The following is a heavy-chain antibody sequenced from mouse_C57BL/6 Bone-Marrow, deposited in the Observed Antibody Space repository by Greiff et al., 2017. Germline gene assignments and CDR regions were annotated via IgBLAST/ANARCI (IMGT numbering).Heavy chain of an antibody. J-gene: IGHJ4*01. CDR2: ISNGGGST. CDR1: GFTFSDYY. V-gene: IGHV5-12*01. CDR3: AREDYGSSYEDDYYAMDY. D-gene: IGHD1-1*01. Sequence: VQLKESGGGLVQPGGSLKLSCAASGFTFSDYYMYWVRQTPEKRLEWVAYISNGGGSTYYPDTVKGRFTISRDNAKNTLYLQMSRLKSEDTAMYYCAREDYGSSYEDDYYAMDYWGQGTSVTVSS.